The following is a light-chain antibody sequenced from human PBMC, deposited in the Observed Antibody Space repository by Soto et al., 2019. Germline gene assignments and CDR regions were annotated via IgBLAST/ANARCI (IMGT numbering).Light chain of an antibody. CDR2: AAS. J-gene: IGKJ4*01. Sequence: DIQMTQSPSSLSASVGDRVTITCRASQTISSYLNWYQQKPGKAPKRLIFAASSLQSGVPSRFSGSGSGTDFTFTIGSLQPEDFATYFCQQSFSTPLTFGGGTKVDIK. CDR1: QTISSY. CDR3: QQSFSTPLT. V-gene: IGKV1-39*01.